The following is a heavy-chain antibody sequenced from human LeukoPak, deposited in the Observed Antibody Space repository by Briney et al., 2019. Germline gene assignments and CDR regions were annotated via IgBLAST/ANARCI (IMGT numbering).Heavy chain of an antibody. D-gene: IGHD6-19*01. Sequence: GGSLRLSCAASGFTFSSYAMSWVRQAPGKGLEWVSTISGSGGSTYYAGSVKGRFAISRDNSKNTLYLQMNSLRAEDTAVYYCAKVGERQWLDFDYWGQGTLVTVSS. J-gene: IGHJ4*02. V-gene: IGHV3-23*01. CDR3: AKVGERQWLDFDY. CDR2: ISGSGGST. CDR1: GFTFSSYA.